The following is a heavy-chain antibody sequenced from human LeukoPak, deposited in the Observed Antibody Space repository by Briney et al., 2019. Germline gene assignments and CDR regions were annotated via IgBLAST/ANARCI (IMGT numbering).Heavy chain of an antibody. V-gene: IGHV4-31*03. CDR1: GGSISSGGYY. Sequence: SQTLSLTCTVSGGSISSGGYYWSWIRQHPGKGLEWIGYIFYSGSTYYNPSLKSRVTISVDTSKNQFSLELSSVSAADTVVYYCARAARYCSSTTCYSPFDPWGQGTLVTVSS. D-gene: IGHD2-2*01. CDR3: ARAARYCSSTTCYSPFDP. J-gene: IGHJ5*02. CDR2: IFYSGST.